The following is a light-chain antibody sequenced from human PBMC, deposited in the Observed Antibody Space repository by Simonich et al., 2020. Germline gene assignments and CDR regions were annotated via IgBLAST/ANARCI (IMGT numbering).Light chain of an antibody. Sequence: DIVMTQSPDSLAVSLGERATINCKSSQSVLYSSNNKNYLAWYQQKPGKPPKLLIYWASTRESGVPDRVRGSGSGTDFTLTISSLQAEDVAVYYCQQYYSTPYTFGQGTKLEIK. V-gene: IGKV4-1*01. CDR1: QSVLYSSNNKNY. CDR2: WAS. CDR3: QQYYSTPYT. J-gene: IGKJ2*01.